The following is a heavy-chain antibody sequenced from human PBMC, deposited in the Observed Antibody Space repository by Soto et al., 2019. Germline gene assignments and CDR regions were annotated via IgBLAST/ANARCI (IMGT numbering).Heavy chain of an antibody. CDR3: VRQGIGNLHGLVDV. Sequence: QVQLQQSGPGLVKPSETLSLTCSLSSGPSSSHNWGWIRQPPGRGLEWIGYVYSTGGTSYNPSLKSRVTISADTSTNHISLTLTSVTAADTAVYYCVRQGIGNLHGLVDVWGQGTTVRVSS. V-gene: IGHV4-59*08. CDR2: VYSTGGT. D-gene: IGHD1-1*01. J-gene: IGHJ6*02. CDR1: SGPSSSHN.